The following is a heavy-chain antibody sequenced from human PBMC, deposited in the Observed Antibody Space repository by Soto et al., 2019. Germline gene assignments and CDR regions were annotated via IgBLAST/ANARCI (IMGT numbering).Heavy chain of an antibody. CDR1: GFTFSSYS. V-gene: IGHV3-21*01. J-gene: IGHJ6*02. CDR3: ARGPLRYFDWLLPYYYYYGMDV. D-gene: IGHD3-9*01. Sequence: LSLSCAAPGFTFSSYSMNLVRHAPVKKLEWVSSISSSSSYIYYADSVKGRFTISRDNAKNSLYLQMNSLRAEDTAVYYCARGPLRYFDWLLPYYYYYGMDVWGQGTTVTVSS. CDR2: ISSSSSYI.